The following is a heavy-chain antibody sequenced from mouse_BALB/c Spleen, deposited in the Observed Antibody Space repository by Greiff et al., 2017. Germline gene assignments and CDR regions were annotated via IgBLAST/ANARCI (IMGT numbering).Heavy chain of an antibody. J-gene: IGHJ4*01. V-gene: IGHV3-8*02. CDR2: ISYSGST. D-gene: IGHD1-1*01. Sequence: EVQLQESGPSLVKPSQTLSLTCSVTGDSITSGYWNWIRKFPGNKLEYMGYISYSGSTYYNPSLKSRISITRDTSKNQYYLQLNSVTTEDTTTDYCARYERNYGYAMDYWGQGTSVTVSS. CDR1: GDSITSGY. CDR3: ARYERNYGYAMDY.